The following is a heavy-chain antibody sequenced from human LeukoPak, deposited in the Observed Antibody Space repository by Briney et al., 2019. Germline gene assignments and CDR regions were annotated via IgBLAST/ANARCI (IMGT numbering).Heavy chain of an antibody. CDR3: ARGPELWTAISWDY. J-gene: IGHJ4*02. Sequence: ASVKVSCKASGYTFTGYYMHWVRQAPGQGLEWMGWINPNSGGTNYAQKFQGRVTMTRDTSISTAYMELRSLRSDDTAVYYCARGPELWTAISWDYWGQGTLVTVSS. CDR1: GYTFTGYY. CDR2: INPNSGGT. V-gene: IGHV1-2*02. D-gene: IGHD5-18*01.